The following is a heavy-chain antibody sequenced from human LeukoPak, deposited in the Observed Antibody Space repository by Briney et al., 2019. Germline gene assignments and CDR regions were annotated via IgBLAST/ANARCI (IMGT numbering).Heavy chain of an antibody. Sequence: SQTLSLTCTVSGGSINSGDYYWSWIRQPPGKGLEWIGHIYYSGSTYYNPSLKSRVTMSVDKSKNQFSLQLSSVTAADTALYYCASARWTSVTGTDYWGQGTLVTVSS. D-gene: IGHD4-17*01. V-gene: IGHV4-30-4*01. J-gene: IGHJ4*02. CDR2: IYYSGST. CDR1: GGSINSGDYY. CDR3: ASARWTSVTGTDY.